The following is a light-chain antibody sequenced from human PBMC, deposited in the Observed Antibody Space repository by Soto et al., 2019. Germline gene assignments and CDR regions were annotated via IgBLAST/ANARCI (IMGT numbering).Light chain of an antibody. CDR1: QDISNY. Sequence: DLQMTQSPSSLSASEGDRVTITCQASQDISNYLNWYRHIPGKAPDLLIYDASTLETGVPSRFSGSGSGTHFILTITSVQPEDFATFYCQQYETPPYSFGQGTKLEV. CDR2: DAS. CDR3: QQYETPPYS. V-gene: IGKV1-33*01. J-gene: IGKJ2*03.